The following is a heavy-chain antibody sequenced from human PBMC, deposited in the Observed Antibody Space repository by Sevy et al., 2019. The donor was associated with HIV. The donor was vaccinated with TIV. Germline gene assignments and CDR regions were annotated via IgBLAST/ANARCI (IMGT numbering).Heavy chain of an antibody. V-gene: IGHV1-18*01. CDR2: ISAYNGNT. J-gene: IGHJ5*02. Sequence: ASVKVSCKASGYTFTSYGISWVRQAPGQGLEWMGWISAYNGNTNYAQKLQGRVTMTTDTSTSTAYMELRGLRSDDTAVYYWARCLTGTTSSWFDPWGQGTLVTVSS. CDR3: ARCLTGTTSSWFDP. CDR1: GYTFTSYG. D-gene: IGHD1-20*01.